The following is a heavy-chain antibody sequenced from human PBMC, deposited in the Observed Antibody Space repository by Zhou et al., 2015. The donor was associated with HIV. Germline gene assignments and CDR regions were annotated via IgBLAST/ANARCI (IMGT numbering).Heavy chain of an antibody. D-gene: IGHD2-21*02. Sequence: QMQLVQSGPEVKKPGTSVKVSCKASGFTFTSSAVQWVRQARGQRLEWIGWIVVGSGNTNYAQKFQERVTITRDMSTSTAYMELSSLRSEDTAVYYCAAGVNSGDSYDYAFDIWGQGTSGHRLF. CDR2: IVVGSGNT. V-gene: IGHV1-58*01. CDR1: GFTFTSSA. J-gene: IGHJ3*02. CDR3: AAGVNSGDSYDYAFDI.